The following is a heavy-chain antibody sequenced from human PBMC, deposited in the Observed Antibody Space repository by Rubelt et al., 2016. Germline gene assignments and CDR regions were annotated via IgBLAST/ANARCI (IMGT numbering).Heavy chain of an antibody. CDR1: GGTFSSYA. CDR3: ATTSTSYCSGGSCYVMDV. Sequence: KASGGTFSSYAISWVRQAPGQGLEWMGGIIPIFGTANYAQKFQGRVTITADKSTITAYMELRSLRSEDTAVYYCATTSTSYCSGGSCYVMDVWGQGTTVTVSS. D-gene: IGHD2-15*01. J-gene: IGHJ6*02. V-gene: IGHV1-69*06. CDR2: IIPIFGTA.